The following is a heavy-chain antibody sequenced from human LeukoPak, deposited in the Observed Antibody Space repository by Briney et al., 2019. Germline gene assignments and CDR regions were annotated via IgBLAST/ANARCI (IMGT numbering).Heavy chain of an antibody. Sequence: PSETLSLTCTVSGGSISSSSYYWGWIRQPPGKGLEWIGSIYYSGSTYYNPSLKSRVTISVDTSKNQFSLKLSSVTAADTAVYYCARDLGYGENYFDYWGQGTLVTVSS. V-gene: IGHV4-39*07. CDR2: IYYSGST. J-gene: IGHJ4*02. CDR3: ARDLGYGENYFDY. D-gene: IGHD4-17*01. CDR1: GGSISSSSYY.